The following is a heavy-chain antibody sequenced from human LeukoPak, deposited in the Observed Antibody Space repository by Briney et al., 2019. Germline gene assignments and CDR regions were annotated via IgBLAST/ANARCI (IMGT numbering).Heavy chain of an antibody. D-gene: IGHD3-22*01. V-gene: IGHV3-33*08. CDR2: IWHDGSNT. CDR3: ARDLEDSSPFGAFDM. CDR1: GFIVSTKY. Sequence: GGSLRLSCAASGFIVSTKYMSWVRQAPGKGLEWVAVIWHDGSNTYYADSVKGRFTISRDNSKNTLYLQMTSLTAEDTAVYYCARDLEDSSPFGAFDMWGQGTMVTVSS. J-gene: IGHJ3*02.